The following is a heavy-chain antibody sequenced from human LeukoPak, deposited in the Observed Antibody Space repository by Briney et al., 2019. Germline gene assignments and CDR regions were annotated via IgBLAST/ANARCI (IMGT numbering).Heavy chain of an antibody. J-gene: IGHJ6*02. Sequence: AAVKVSCKASGYTFTGYYMHWVRQAPGQGLEWMGWINPNSGGTNYAQKFQGRVTMTTDTSTTTAYMELRSLRSDDTAVYYCARDTSSITSAMDVWGQGTTVTVSS. CDR2: INPNSGGT. CDR1: GYTFTGYY. CDR3: ARDTSSITSAMDV. D-gene: IGHD3-10*01. V-gene: IGHV1-2*02.